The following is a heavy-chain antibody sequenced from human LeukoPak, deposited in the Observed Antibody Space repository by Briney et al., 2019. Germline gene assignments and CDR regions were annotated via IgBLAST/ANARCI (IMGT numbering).Heavy chain of an antibody. Sequence: SETLSLTCAAYGGSFSGNHWSWLRQPPGKGLEWIGEINYRGSTNYNPSLKSRVTISVDTSKNQFSLKVNSVTAADTAVYYCARVPESVGINYFDSWGQGTLVTVSS. J-gene: IGHJ4*02. D-gene: IGHD7-27*01. CDR1: GGSFSGNH. CDR2: INYRGST. CDR3: ARVPESVGINYFDS. V-gene: IGHV4-34*01.